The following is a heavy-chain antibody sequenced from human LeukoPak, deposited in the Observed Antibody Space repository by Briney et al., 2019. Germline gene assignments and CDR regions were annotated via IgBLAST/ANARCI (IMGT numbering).Heavy chain of an antibody. CDR1: GGSFSGYY. D-gene: IGHD6-19*01. J-gene: IGHJ4*02. CDR2: INHSGST. CDR3: ARIQKAVAGDYFDY. V-gene: IGHV4-34*01. Sequence: PSETLSLTCAVYGGSFSGYYRSWIRQPPGKGLEWIGVINHSGSTNYNPSLKSRVTISVDTSKNQFSLKLSSVTAADTAVYYCARIQKAVAGDYFDYWGQGTLVTVSS.